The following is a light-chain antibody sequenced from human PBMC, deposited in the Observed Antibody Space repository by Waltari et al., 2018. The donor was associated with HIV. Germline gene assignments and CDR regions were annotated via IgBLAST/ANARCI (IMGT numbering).Light chain of an antibody. CDR1: SNNFGNYNL. CDR3: CSYAGNTIYVV. Sequence: QSALTQPASVSGSLGLSITISCTGTSNNFGNYNLVPWYQQHPGKAPRLIIYEGYKRPSGVSNRFSGSKSGNTASLTISGLQAEDEADYYCCSYAGNTIYVVFGGGTKVTVL. J-gene: IGLJ2*01. CDR2: EGY. V-gene: IGLV2-23*01.